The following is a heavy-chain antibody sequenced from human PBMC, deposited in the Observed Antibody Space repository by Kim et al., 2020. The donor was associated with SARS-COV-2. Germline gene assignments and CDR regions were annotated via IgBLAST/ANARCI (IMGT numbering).Heavy chain of an antibody. J-gene: IGHJ4*02. V-gene: IGHV3-30*01. CDR3: ARCDLRIAVAGALSY. Sequence: DSVKGRLPISRDNSKNPLYRQMNSLRAEDTAVYYCARCDLRIAVAGALSYWGQGTLVTVSS. D-gene: IGHD6-19*01.